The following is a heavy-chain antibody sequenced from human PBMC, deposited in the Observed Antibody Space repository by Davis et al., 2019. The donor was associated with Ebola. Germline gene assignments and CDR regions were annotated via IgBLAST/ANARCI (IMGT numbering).Heavy chain of an antibody. CDR3: ARFTALANYYYYYGMDF. V-gene: IGHV4-59*01. J-gene: IGHJ6*02. Sequence: PSETLSLTCTVSGDSITTYYWSWIRQPPGKGLEWIGYISYTGGTHYNPSLKTRVTISVDTSKNQFSLSLSSVTAADTALYYCARFTALANYYYYYGMDFWGQGTTVTVSS. CDR2: ISYTGGT. D-gene: IGHD5-18*01. CDR1: GDSITTYY.